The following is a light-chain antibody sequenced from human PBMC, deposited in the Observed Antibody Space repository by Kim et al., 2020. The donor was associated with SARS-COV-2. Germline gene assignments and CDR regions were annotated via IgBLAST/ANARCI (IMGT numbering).Light chain of an antibody. J-gene: IGKJ4*01. Sequence: EIVLTQSPGTLPLSPGERATLSCRASQSVRSSYLAWYQQKPGQAPRLLIYGASSRATGIPDRFSGSGSGTDFTLTINRLEPEDFAVYYCQQYGNTPLTFGGGTKLEI. CDR2: GAS. CDR3: QQYGNTPLT. V-gene: IGKV3-20*01. CDR1: QSVRSSY.